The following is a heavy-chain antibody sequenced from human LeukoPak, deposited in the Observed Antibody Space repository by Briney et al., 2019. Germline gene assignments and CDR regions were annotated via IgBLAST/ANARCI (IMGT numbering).Heavy chain of an antibody. V-gene: IGHV4-39*07. CDR3: ARDIGGYSYGLEADY. CDR2: IFRSGGT. J-gene: IGHJ4*02. Sequence: PSETLSLTCTVSNAAITSGDYYWNWIRQPPGQELEWIGSIFRSGGTYYNPSLMSRVTISLETSKNQFSLKLTSVTAADTAVYYCARDIGGYSYGLEADYWGQGTLVTVSS. D-gene: IGHD5-18*01. CDR1: NAAITSGDYY.